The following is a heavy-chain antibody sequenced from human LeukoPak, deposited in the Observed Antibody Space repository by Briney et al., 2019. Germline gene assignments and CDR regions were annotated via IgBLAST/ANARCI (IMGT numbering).Heavy chain of an antibody. D-gene: IGHD3-10*01. J-gene: IGHJ4*02. CDR3: ARAPPGVSGSPTWY. CDR1: GYTFSTYY. CDR2: INPSGTDS. Sequence: GASVKVSCKASGYTFSTYYMHWVRQAPGQGLEWMGIINPSGTDSNYAQKFQGRVTMTRDMSTSTVNMELSILRSDDTAVYYCARAPPGVSGSPTWYWGQGTLVTVSS. V-gene: IGHV1-46*01.